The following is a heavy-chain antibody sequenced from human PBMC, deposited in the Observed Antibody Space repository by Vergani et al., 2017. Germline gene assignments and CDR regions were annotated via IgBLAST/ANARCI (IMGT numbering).Heavy chain of an antibody. CDR3: AIDPTKTYGDYDWFDP. Sequence: QVQLVQSGAEVKKPGSSVKVSCKASGGTFSSYAISWVRQAPGQGLEWMGGIIPIFGTANYAQKFQGRVTITADKSTSTAYMELSSLRSEDTAVYYCAIDPTKTYGDYDWFDPWGQGTLVTVSS. CDR1: GGTFSSYA. D-gene: IGHD4-17*01. V-gene: IGHV1-69*06. J-gene: IGHJ5*02. CDR2: IIPIFGTA.